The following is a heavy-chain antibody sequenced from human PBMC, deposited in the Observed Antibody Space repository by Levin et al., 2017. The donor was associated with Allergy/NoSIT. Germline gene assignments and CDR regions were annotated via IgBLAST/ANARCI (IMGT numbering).Heavy chain of an antibody. Sequence: PGGSLRLSCAASGFTVSSNYMSWVRQAPGKGLEWVSVIYSGGSTYYADSVKGRFTISRDNSKNTLYLQMNSLRAEDTAVYYCARGNCGGDCYSMLSYYFDYWGQGTLVTVSS. CDR3: ARGNCGGDCYSMLSYYFDY. D-gene: IGHD2-21*02. V-gene: IGHV3-53*01. J-gene: IGHJ4*02. CDR1: GFTVSSNY. CDR2: IYSGGST.